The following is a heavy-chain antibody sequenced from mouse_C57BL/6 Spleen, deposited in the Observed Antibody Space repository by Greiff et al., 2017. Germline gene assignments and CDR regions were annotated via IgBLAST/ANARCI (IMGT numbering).Heavy chain of an antibody. CDR1: GYAFTNYL. J-gene: IGHJ4*01. CDR3: ARGGLLRDYAMDY. V-gene: IGHV1-54*01. CDR2: INPGSGGT. Sequence: QVQLQQSGAELVRPGTSVQVSCKASGYAFTNYLIEWVKQRPGQGLEWIGVINPGSGGTNYNEKFKGKATLTADKSSSTAYMQLSSLTSEDSAVYFCARGGLLRDYAMDYWGQGTSVTVSS. D-gene: IGHD2-3*01.